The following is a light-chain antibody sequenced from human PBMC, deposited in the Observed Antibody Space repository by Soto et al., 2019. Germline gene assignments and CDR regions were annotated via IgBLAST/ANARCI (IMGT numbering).Light chain of an antibody. CDR1: QSISRY. J-gene: IGKJ1*01. CDR2: AAS. V-gene: IGKV1-39*01. CDR3: QQSYVIPWT. Sequence: DIQMTQSPSSLSASVGERVIITCRASQSISRYLNWYQRKPGRAPKLLVYAASNLQSGVPSRFSGSGSETDFTLTINSLQPEYFATYYCQQSYVIPWTFGQGTEVDVK.